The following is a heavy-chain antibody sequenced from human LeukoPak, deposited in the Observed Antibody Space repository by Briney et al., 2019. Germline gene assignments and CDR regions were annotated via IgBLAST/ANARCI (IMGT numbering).Heavy chain of an antibody. Sequence: GGSLGLSCAASGFTFSSYSVNWVRQAPGKGLEWVSSISSSSSYIYYADSVKGRFTISRDNAKNSLYLQMNSLRAEDTAVYYCASIGYYGSGSCWWGQGTLVTVSS. J-gene: IGHJ4*02. D-gene: IGHD3-10*01. CDR2: ISSSSSYI. CDR1: GFTFSSYS. V-gene: IGHV3-21*01. CDR3: ASIGYYGSGSCW.